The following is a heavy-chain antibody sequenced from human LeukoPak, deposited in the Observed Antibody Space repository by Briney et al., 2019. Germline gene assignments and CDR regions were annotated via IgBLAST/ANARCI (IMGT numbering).Heavy chain of an antibody. Sequence: GASVNVSCKTSGYTFTGYYIHWVRQAPGQGLEWMGWINPNSGGTNYAQNFQGRVTMTRDTSINTAYMELGRLRSDDTAVYYCARSPGLDTAVVNRPWGQGTLITVSS. CDR2: INPNSGGT. V-gene: IGHV1-2*02. D-gene: IGHD5-18*01. J-gene: IGHJ5*02. CDR3: ARSPGLDTAVVNRP. CDR1: GYTFTGYY.